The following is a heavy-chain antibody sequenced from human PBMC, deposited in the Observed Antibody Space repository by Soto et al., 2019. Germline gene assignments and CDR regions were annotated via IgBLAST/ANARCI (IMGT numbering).Heavy chain of an antibody. CDR2: INHSGST. V-gene: IGHV4-34*01. Sequence: PSETLSLTCAVYGGSFSGYYWSWIRQPPGKGLEWIGEINHSGSTNYNPSLKSRVTISVDTSKNQFSLKLSSVTAADTAVYYCARAGDIVVVPAAIGAFDIWGQGTMVTVS. CDR3: ARAGDIVVVPAAIGAFDI. J-gene: IGHJ3*02. D-gene: IGHD2-2*01. CDR1: GGSFSGYY.